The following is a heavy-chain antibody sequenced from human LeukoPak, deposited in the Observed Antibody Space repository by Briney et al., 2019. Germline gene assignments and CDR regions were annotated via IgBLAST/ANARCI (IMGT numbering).Heavy chain of an antibody. Sequence: PSETLSLTCTVSGGSISSYYWSWIRQPPGKGLEWIGYIYYSGSINYNPSLKSRVTISVDTSKNQFSLKLSSVTAADTAVYYCAREASSSWYPPAFDIWGQGTMVTVSS. J-gene: IGHJ3*02. CDR1: GGSISSYY. CDR3: AREASSSWYPPAFDI. CDR2: IYYSGSI. V-gene: IGHV4-59*01. D-gene: IGHD6-13*01.